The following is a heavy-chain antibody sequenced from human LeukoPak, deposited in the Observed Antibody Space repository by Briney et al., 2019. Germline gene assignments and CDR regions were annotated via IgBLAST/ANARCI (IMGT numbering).Heavy chain of an antibody. J-gene: IGHJ4*02. Sequence: SETLSLTCTVSGASISSGSYYWNWIRQHPGKGREWIGYISYSGITYYNPSLKSRVTISVDTSKNHLSLKLSSVTAEDTAVYYCARERAHYYGSGSYYTLFDYWGQGTLVTVSS. D-gene: IGHD3-10*01. CDR3: ARERAHYYGSGSYYTLFDY. CDR2: ISYSGIT. CDR1: GASISSGSYY. V-gene: IGHV4-31*03.